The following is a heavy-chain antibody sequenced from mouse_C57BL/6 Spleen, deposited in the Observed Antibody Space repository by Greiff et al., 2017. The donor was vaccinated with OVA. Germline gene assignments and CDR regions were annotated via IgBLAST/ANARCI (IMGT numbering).Heavy chain of an antibody. CDR2: LDPETGGT. V-gene: IGHV1-15*01. Sequence: QVQLQQSGAELVRPGASVTLSCKASGYTFTDYEMHWVKQTPVHGLEWIGALDPETGGTAYNQKFQGKAILTADKSSSTAYMELRSLTSEDSAVYYCTYYYGSSWAWFAYWGQGTLVTVSA. J-gene: IGHJ3*01. CDR3: TYYYGSSWAWFAY. D-gene: IGHD1-1*01. CDR1: GYTFTDYE.